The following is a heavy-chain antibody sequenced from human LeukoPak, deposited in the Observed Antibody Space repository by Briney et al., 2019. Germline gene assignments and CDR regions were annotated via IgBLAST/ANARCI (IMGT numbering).Heavy chain of an antibody. CDR3: ARDVKVAGHYYYMDV. V-gene: IGHV1-2*02. CDR2: INPNSGGT. CDR1: GYTFTGYY. J-gene: IGHJ6*03. Sequence: ASVTVSCKASGYTFTGYYMHWVRQAPGQGLEWMGWINPNSGGTNYAQKFQGRVTMTRDTSISTAYMELSRLRSDDTAVYYCARDVKVAGHYYYMDVWGKGTTVTISS. D-gene: IGHD6-19*01.